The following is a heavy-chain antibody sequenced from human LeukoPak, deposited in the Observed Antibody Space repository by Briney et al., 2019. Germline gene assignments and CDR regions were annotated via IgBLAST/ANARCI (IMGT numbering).Heavy chain of an antibody. CDR1: GFTFSSYW. CDR3: ARFKFYCGGGSCHAFDI. CDR2: INSDGSTT. D-gene: IGHD2-15*01. J-gene: IGHJ3*02. Sequence: PGGSLRLSCAASGFTFSSYWMHWVRQAPGKGLVWVSLINSDGSTTRYADSVKGRFTISRDNAKNTLYLQMSSLRAEDTAVYYCARFKFYCGGGSCHAFDIWGQGTTATVSS. V-gene: IGHV3-74*01.